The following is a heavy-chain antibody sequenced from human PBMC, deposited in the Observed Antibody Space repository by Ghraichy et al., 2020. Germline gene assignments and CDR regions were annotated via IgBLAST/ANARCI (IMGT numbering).Heavy chain of an antibody. CDR1: GYSISSGYY. D-gene: IGHD3/OR15-3a*01. CDR2: IYHSGST. J-gene: IGHJ6*03. Sequence: SETLPLTCAVSGYSISSGYYWGWIRQPPGKGLEWIGSIYHSGSTYYNPSLKSRVTISVDTSKNQFSLKLSSVTAADTAVYYCARLGTGTSGHYYYYMDVWGKGTTVTVSS. CDR3: ARLGTGTSGHYYYYMDV. V-gene: IGHV4-38-2*01.